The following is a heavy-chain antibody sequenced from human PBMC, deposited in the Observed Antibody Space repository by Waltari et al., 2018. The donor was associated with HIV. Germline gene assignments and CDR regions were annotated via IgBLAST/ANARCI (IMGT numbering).Heavy chain of an antibody. CDR3: ARDPSITIFGVDPYYYYGMDV. D-gene: IGHD3-3*01. V-gene: IGHV4-39*07. CDR2: IYYSGST. Sequence: QLQLQESGPGLVKPSETLSLTCTVSGGSISSSSYYWGWIRQPPGKGLGWIGSIYYSGSTYYNPSLKSRVTISVDTSKNQFSLKLSSVTAADTAVYYCARDPSITIFGVDPYYYYGMDVWGQGTTVTVSS. J-gene: IGHJ6*02. CDR1: GGSISSSSYY.